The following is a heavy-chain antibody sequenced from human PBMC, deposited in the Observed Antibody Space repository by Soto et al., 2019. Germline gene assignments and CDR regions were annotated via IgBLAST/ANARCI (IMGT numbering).Heavy chain of an antibody. D-gene: IGHD3-9*01. CDR1: GFTFSSYG. Sequence: QVQLVESGGGVVQPGRSLRLSCAASGFTFSSYGMHWVRQAPGKGLEWVAVISYDGSNKYYADSVKGRFTISRDNSKNTLDMEINTLRAEDTGVYSCGKKRQTIEYSQHGGQGTLVTVS. V-gene: IGHV3-30*18. CDR2: ISYDGSNK. J-gene: IGHJ1*01. CDR3: GKKRQTIEYSQH.